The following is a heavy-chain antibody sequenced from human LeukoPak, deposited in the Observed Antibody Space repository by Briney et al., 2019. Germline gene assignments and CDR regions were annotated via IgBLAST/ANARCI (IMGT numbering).Heavy chain of an antibody. J-gene: IGHJ4*02. Sequence: GGSLRLSCAASGFTFSSYGMHWVRQAPGKGLEWVAFIRYDGSDKYYADSVKGRFTISRDNSKNTLYLQMNSLRAEDTAVYYCAQGSSGSPSGGYWGQGTLVTVSS. CDR3: AQGSSGSPSGGY. CDR2: IRYDGSDK. V-gene: IGHV3-30*02. CDR1: GFTFSSYG. D-gene: IGHD6-19*01.